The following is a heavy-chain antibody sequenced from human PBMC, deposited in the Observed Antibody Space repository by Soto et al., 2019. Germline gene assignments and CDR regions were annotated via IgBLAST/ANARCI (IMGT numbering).Heavy chain of an antibody. Sequence: ASETLSLTCTVSGGSISSGGYYWSWIRQHPGKGLEWIGYIYYSGSTYYNPSLKSRVTISVDTSKNQFSLKLSSVTAADTAVYYCARTRPATEPNSYNWFDPWGQGTLVTVSS. CDR2: IYYSGST. CDR3: ARTRPATEPNSYNWFDP. V-gene: IGHV4-31*03. J-gene: IGHJ5*02. CDR1: GGSISSGGYY. D-gene: IGHD1-1*01.